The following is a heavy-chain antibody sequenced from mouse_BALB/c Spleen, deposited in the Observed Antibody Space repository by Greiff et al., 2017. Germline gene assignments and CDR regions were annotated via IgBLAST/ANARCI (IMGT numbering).Heavy chain of an antibody. V-gene: IGHV5-12-2*01. CDR1: GFTFSSYT. Sequence: EVQLVESGGGLVQPGGSLKLSCAASGFTFSSYTMSWVRQTPEKRLEWVAYISNGGGSTYYPDTVKGRFTISRDNAKNTLYLQMSSLKSEDTAMYYCARDYGIAYWGQGTLVTVSA. CDR3: ARDYGIAY. J-gene: IGHJ3*01. D-gene: IGHD2-1*01. CDR2: ISNGGGST.